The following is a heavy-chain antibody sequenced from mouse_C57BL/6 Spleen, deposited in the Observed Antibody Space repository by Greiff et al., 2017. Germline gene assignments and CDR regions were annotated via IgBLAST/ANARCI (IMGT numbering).Heavy chain of an antibody. Sequence: EVKLMESGGGLVQPGGSLSLSCAASGFTFTDYYMSWVRQPPGKALEWLGFIRNKANGYTTEYSASVKGRFTISRDNSQSILYLHMNALRAEDSATYYCARSWDYWGQGTTLTVSS. CDR1: GFTFTDYY. J-gene: IGHJ2*01. V-gene: IGHV7-3*01. CDR2: IRNKANGYTT. CDR3: ARSWDY.